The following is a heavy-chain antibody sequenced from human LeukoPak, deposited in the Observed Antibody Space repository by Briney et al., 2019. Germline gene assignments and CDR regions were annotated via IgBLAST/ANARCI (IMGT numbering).Heavy chain of an antibody. J-gene: IGHJ4*02. CDR2: IYYSGST. D-gene: IGHD3-9*01. Sequence: NTSETLSLTCTVSGGSISSSRYYWGWIRQPPGKGLEWIGSIYYSGSTYYNPSLKSRVTISVDTSKNQFSLKLSSVTAADTAVYYCARVVIVDILTAYRPLFDYWGQGTLVTVSS. V-gene: IGHV4-39*01. CDR3: ARVVIVDILTAYRPLFDY. CDR1: GGSISSSRYY.